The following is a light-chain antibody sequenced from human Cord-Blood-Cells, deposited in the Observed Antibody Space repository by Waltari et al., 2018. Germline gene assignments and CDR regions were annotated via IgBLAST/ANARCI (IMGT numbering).Light chain of an antibody. CDR1: QDISNY. CDR2: DAS. CDR3: QQYDNLPSLT. J-gene: IGKJ3*01. V-gene: IGKV1-33*01. Sequence: EIQMTQSPSSLSASVGDRVTITCQASQDISNYLNWYQQKPGKAPKLLIYDASNLETGVPSRFSGSGSGTDCTFPISSLQPEDIATYYCQQYDNLPSLTFGPGTKVDIK.